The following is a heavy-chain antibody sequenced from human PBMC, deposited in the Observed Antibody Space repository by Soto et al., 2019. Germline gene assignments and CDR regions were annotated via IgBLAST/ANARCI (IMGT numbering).Heavy chain of an antibody. CDR2: IIPIFGTA. D-gene: IGHD3-22*01. Sequence: SVKVSCKASGGTFSSYAISWVRQAPGQGLEWMGGIIPIFGTANYAQKFQGRATITADESTSTVYMELSSLRSEDMAVYYCAREGYYDTGGHPYYYYGMGVWGQGTTVTVSS. CDR1: GGTFSSYA. CDR3: AREGYYDTGGHPYYYYGMGV. V-gene: IGHV1-69*13. J-gene: IGHJ6*02.